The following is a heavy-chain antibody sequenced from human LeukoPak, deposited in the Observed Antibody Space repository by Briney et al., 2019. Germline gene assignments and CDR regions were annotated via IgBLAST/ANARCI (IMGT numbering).Heavy chain of an antibody. CDR1: GFTFSSYA. V-gene: IGHV3-23*01. D-gene: IGHD3-22*01. CDR3: AKNNYETDY. CDR2: IGGSGGSS. J-gene: IGHJ4*02. Sequence: HPGGSLRLSCAASGFTFSSYAMSWVRQAPGKGLEWVSAIGGSGGSSYSADSVKGRFTISRDNSKNTLYLQMSSLRAEDTAVYYCAKNNYETDYWGQGTLVTVSS.